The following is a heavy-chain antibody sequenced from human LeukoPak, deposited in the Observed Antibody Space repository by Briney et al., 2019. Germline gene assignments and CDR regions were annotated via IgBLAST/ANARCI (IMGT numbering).Heavy chain of an antibody. J-gene: IGHJ2*01. CDR2: IYYSGST. Sequence: SETLSLTCTVSGGSISSYYWSWIRQPPGKGLEWIGNIYYSGSTNYNPSLKSRVTISLDTSKNQFSLRLSSVTAADTAVYYCARVLNGVSARPWYFHLWGRGTLVTVSS. D-gene: IGHD2-8*01. V-gene: IGHV4-59*01. CDR3: ARVLNGVSARPWYFHL. CDR1: GGSISSYY.